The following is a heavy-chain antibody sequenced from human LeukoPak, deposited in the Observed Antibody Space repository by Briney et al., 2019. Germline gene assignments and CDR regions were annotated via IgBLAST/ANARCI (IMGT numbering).Heavy chain of an antibody. D-gene: IGHD1-26*01. J-gene: IGHJ4*02. Sequence: SETLSLTCTVSGGSISSGDYYWSWIRQPPGKGLEWIGDIYYSGSTNYNPSLKSRVTISVDTSKNQFSLRLSSVTAADTAVYYSARLASGRYGPFTPFDYWGQGTLVTVSS. V-gene: IGHV4-61*08. CDR3: ARLASGRYGPFTPFDY. CDR1: GGSISSGDYY. CDR2: IYYSGST.